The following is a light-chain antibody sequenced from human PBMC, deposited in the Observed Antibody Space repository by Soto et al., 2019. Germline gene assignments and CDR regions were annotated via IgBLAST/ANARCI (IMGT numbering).Light chain of an antibody. CDR3: QQSNNRLRT. CDR1: QSFSSN. V-gene: IGKV3-15*01. CDR2: GAS. Sequence: ELVMKLSPATLSVSPGEGATLSCRASQSFSSNLAWYQQKPGQAPRLLIYGASTRATGIPARFSGSGSGTEFTLTISSLQPEDFAVYYCQQSNNRLRTFGQGTKVDI. J-gene: IGKJ1*01.